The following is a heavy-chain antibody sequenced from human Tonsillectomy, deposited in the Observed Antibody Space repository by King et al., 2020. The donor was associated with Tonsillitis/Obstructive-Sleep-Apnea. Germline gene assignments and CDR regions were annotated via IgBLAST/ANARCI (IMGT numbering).Heavy chain of an antibody. J-gene: IGHJ4*02. V-gene: IGHV3-11*05. CDR2: ISSSSSYT. Sequence: VQLVESGGGLVKPGGSLRLSCAASGFTFSDYYMSWIRQAPGKGLEWGSYISSSSSYTNSAVSVKGRFTISRANAKNSLYLQMNSLRAEDTAVYYCARAPGAEYSGYDADYWGQGTLVTVSS. CDR3: ARAPGAEYSGYDADY. D-gene: IGHD5-12*01. CDR1: GFTFSDYY.